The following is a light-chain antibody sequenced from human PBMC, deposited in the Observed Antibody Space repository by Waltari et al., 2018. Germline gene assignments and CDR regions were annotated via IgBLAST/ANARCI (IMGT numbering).Light chain of an antibody. V-gene: IGKV3-11*01. Sequence: EIVLTQSPATMSLAPGERATLPCRASQSIDIYLGWYQQKPGQAPRLLIYDTSKRATGIPARFSGSGSGTDFTLTISSLEPEDFAVYYCQQRSRWPLTFGQGTRLEIK. CDR2: DTS. J-gene: IGKJ5*01. CDR1: QSIDIY. CDR3: QQRSRWPLT.